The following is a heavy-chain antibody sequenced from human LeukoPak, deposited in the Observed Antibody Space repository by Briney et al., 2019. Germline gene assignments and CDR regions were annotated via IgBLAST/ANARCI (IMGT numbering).Heavy chain of an antibody. CDR1: GGSISSGGYY. V-gene: IGHV4-31*03. CDR3: ARAPRITIFGVVIIRFDP. J-gene: IGHJ5*02. D-gene: IGHD3-3*01. CDR2: IYYSGST. Sequence: SETLPLTCTVSGGSISSGGYYWSWIRQHPGKGLEWIGYIYYSGSTYYNPSLKSRVTISVDTSKNQFSLKLSSVTAADTAVYYCARAPRITIFGVVIIRFDPWGQGTLVTVSS.